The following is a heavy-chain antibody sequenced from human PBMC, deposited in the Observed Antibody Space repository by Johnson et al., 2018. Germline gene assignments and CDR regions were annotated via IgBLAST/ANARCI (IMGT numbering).Heavy chain of an antibody. CDR2: ISYDGSNK. J-gene: IGHJ6*03. CDR3: AKDRGDCSGGSCFMNYYYYYMDV. V-gene: IGHV3-30*18. CDR1: GFTFSSYG. D-gene: IGHD2-15*01. Sequence: QVQLQESGGGVVQPGRSLRLSCAASGFTFSSYGMHWVRQAPGKGLEWVAIISYDGSNKYYADSVKGRFTISRDTSKNTLYLQMNSLRAKDTAVYYCAKDRGDCSGGSCFMNYYYYYMDVWGKGTTVTVSS.